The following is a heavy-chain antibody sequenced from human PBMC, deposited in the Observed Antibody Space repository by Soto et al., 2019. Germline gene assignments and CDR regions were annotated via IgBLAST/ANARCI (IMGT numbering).Heavy chain of an antibody. Sequence: EVQLVESGGGLVQPGGSLRLSCAASGFTVSTKYMSWVRQAPGKGLEWVSLIQSGGSTYYAGSVEGRFTISRDNSENMLFLQINSLRVEDTAMYYCTRNDVYCDGGGCYGVPMDVWGKGTMVTVSA. J-gene: IGHJ6*04. V-gene: IGHV3-66*01. D-gene: IGHD2-15*01. CDR3: TRNDVYCDGGGCYGVPMDV. CDR1: GFTVSTKY. CDR2: IQSGGST.